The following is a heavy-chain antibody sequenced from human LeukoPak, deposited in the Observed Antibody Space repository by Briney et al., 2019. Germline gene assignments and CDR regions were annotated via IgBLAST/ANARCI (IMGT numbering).Heavy chain of an antibody. J-gene: IGHJ3*02. CDR2: ISSSSSYI. CDR3: AKSSLITMIVVDDAFDI. CDR1: GFTFSSYS. V-gene: IGHV3-21*01. Sequence: GGSLRLSCAASGFTFSSYSMNWVRQAPGKGLEWVSSISSSSSYIYYADSVKGRFTISRDNAKNSLYLQMNSLRAEDTAVYYCAKSSLITMIVVDDAFDIWGQGTTVTVSS. D-gene: IGHD3-22*01.